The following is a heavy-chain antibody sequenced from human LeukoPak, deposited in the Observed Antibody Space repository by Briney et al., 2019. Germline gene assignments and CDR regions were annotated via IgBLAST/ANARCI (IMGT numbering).Heavy chain of an antibody. D-gene: IGHD3-3*01. Sequence: PGGSLRLSCGASGFTFSSYWMHWVRQAPGKGLVWVSRINSDGSSTSYADSVKGRFTISRDNAKNTLYLQMNSLRAEDTAVYYCARVPGFWSGFIDYWGQGTLVTVSS. CDR3: ARVPGFWSGFIDY. CDR1: GFTFSSYW. J-gene: IGHJ4*02. CDR2: INSDGSST. V-gene: IGHV3-74*01.